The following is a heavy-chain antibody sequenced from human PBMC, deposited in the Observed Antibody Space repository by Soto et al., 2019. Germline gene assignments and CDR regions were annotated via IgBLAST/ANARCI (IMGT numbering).Heavy chain of an antibody. CDR3: ARETAGVPGVIGTQDFDY. D-gene: IGHD3-10*01. V-gene: IGHV4-30-4*01. Sequence: SETLSLTCTVSGGSISSGDYYWSWIRQPPGKGLEWIGYIYYSGSTYYNPSLKSRVTISVDTSKNQFSLKLSSVTAADTAVYYCARETAGVPGVIGTQDFDYWGQGTLAPVSS. CDR1: GGSISSGDYY. CDR2: IYYSGST. J-gene: IGHJ4*02.